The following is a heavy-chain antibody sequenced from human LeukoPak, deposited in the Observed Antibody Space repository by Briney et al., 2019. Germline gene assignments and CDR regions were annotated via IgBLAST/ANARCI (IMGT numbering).Heavy chain of an antibody. Sequence: PGGSPRLSCAASGFTFSTYAMSWVRQAPGKGLEWVSAMSGSGGGTYYADSVKGRFTISRDNSQNTLYLQVNSLRAEDTAVYYCARYHYYNSESYLYWGQGTLVTVSS. J-gene: IGHJ4*02. CDR3: ARYHYYNSESYLY. CDR2: MSGSGGGT. V-gene: IGHV3-23*01. CDR1: GFTFSTYA. D-gene: IGHD3-10*01.